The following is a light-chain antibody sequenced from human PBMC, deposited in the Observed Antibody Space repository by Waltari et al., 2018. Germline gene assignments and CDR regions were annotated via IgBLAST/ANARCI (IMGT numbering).Light chain of an antibody. V-gene: IGLV2-14*03. J-gene: IGLJ3*02. CDR1: SSDVADYNY. Sequence: QSALTQPASVSGSPGQSVTIPCTGASSDVADYNYVSWYQLHPGKAPKLIVHDVSQRPSGISDRFSGSKSGNTASLTITGLQLEDEADYYCSSYTRSSTWVFGGGTKLTVL. CDR3: SSYTRSSTWV. CDR2: DVS.